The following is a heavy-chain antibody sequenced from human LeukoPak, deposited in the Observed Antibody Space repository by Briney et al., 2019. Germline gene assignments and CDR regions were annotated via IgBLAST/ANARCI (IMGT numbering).Heavy chain of an antibody. Sequence: GGSLRLSCAASGFTFSSYGMHWVRQAPGKGLEWVAVISYDGSNKYYADSVKGRFTISRDNSKNTLHLQMNSLRAEDTAVYYCAKDLWFGDLVYWGQGTLVTVSS. J-gene: IGHJ4*02. D-gene: IGHD3-10*01. CDR2: ISYDGSNK. V-gene: IGHV3-30*18. CDR1: GFTFSSYG. CDR3: AKDLWFGDLVY.